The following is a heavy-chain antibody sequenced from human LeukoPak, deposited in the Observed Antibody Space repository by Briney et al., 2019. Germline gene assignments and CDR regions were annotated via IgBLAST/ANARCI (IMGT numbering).Heavy chain of an antibody. CDR2: IYSGGST. CDR3: ARGAYDSSGYYSYSLDY. V-gene: IGHV3-53*01. CDR1: GFTVSSNY. Sequence: PGGSLRLSCAASGFTVSSNYMSWVRQAPGKGLEWVSVIYSGGSTYYADSVKGRFSFSRDNSKNTLYLQMNSLRAEDTAVYYCARGAYDSSGYYSYSLDYWGQGTLVTVSS. D-gene: IGHD3-22*01. J-gene: IGHJ4*02.